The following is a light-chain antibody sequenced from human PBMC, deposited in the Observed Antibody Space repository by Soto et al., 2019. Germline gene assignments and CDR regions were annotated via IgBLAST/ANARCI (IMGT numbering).Light chain of an antibody. Sequence: DIVMTQSPDSLAVSLGERATINCKSSQSVLYRSNNNNYLAWYQQKPGQAPRLLIYGASSRATGIPDRFSGSGSGTDFTLTISRLEPEDFAMYYCQQYGSSPQTFGQGTKVDNK. CDR1: QSVLYRSNNNNY. V-gene: IGKV4-1*01. CDR3: QQYGSSPQT. CDR2: GAS. J-gene: IGKJ1*01.